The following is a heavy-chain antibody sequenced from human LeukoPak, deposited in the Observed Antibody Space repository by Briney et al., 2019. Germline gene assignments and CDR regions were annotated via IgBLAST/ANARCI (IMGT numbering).Heavy chain of an antibody. CDR1: GFTFSNFW. D-gene: IGHD2-15*01. Sequence: GGSLRLSCAVSGFTFSNFWMSWVRQAPGKGLEWVANIKQDGSAKQYVDSVKGRFTISRDNAKNSLFLQMNSLRVDDTAVYYCARLQKTNTWYFDYWGQGNMVTVSS. V-gene: IGHV3-7*01. J-gene: IGHJ4*02. CDR3: ARLQKTNTWYFDY. CDR2: IKQDGSAK.